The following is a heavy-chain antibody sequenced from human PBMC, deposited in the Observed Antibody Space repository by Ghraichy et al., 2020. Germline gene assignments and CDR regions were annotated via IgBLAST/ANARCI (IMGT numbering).Heavy chain of an antibody. V-gene: IGHV1-18*04. J-gene: IGHJ4*02. CDR3: ARGHFETYYYDSSGYPFDY. CDR2: ISAYNGNT. CDR1: GYTFTSYG. Sequence: ASVKVSCKASGYTFTSYGISWVRQAPGQGLEWMGWISAYNGNTNYAQKLQGRVTMTTDTSTSTAYMELRSLRSDDTAVYYCARGHFETYYYDSSGYPFDYWGQGTLVTVSS. D-gene: IGHD3-22*01.